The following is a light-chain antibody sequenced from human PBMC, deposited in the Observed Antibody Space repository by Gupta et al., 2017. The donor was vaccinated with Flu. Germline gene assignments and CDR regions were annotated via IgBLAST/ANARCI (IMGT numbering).Light chain of an antibody. CDR1: SSDVGGYNY. Sequence: QSALTQPASVSGSPGQSITISCTGPSSDVGGYNYVSWYQQHPGKAPKLMIYEVSNRPSGVANRFSGSKSGNTASLTIAGLQAEDEAEYYCSSYTSSSTLVFGGGTKLTVL. V-gene: IGLV2-14*01. CDR3: SSYTSSSTLV. J-gene: IGLJ2*01. CDR2: EVS.